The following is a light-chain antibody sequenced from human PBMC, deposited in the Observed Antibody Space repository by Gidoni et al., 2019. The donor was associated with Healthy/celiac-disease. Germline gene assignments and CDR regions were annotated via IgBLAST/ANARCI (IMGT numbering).Light chain of an antibody. CDR1: QSVLYSSNNKNY. V-gene: IGKV4-1*01. CDR3: QQYYSTPQTT. J-gene: IGKJ4*01. Sequence: DIVMTQSPDSLAVSLGERATINCKSSQSVLYSSNNKNYLAWYQQKPGQPPKLLIYWASTRESGVPDRFSGSGSGTDFTLTISSLQAEDVAVYYCQQYYSTPQTTFGGXTKVEIK. CDR2: WAS.